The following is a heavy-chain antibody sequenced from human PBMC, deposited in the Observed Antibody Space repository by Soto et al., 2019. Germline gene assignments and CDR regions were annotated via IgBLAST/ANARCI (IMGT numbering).Heavy chain of an antibody. J-gene: IGHJ4*02. CDR2: FIGIGVRT. CDR3: AKGRIAVAGTNMYYFDY. V-gene: IGHV3-23*01. CDR1: GFTFSSYA. Sequence: GGSLSLSCAASGFTFSSYAMSWVRQAPGKGLEWVSVFIGIGVRTYYADSVKGRFTISRDISKNTLYLKMNTLRAEDTAVYFCAKGRIAVAGTNMYYFDYWGQGTLVTVSS. D-gene: IGHD6-19*01.